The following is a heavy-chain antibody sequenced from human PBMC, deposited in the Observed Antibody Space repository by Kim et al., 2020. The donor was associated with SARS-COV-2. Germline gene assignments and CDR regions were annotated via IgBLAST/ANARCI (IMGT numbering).Heavy chain of an antibody. J-gene: IGHJ6*02. Sequence: GGSLRLSCAASGFTFSSYSMNWVRQAPGKGLEWVSSISSSSSYIYYADSVKGRFTISRDNAKNSLYLQMNSLRAEDTAVYYCARDRVPVSVVVPAAANYYYGMDVWGQGTTVTVSS. D-gene: IGHD2-2*01. CDR1: GFTFSSYS. V-gene: IGHV3-21*01. CDR2: ISSSSSYI. CDR3: ARDRVPVSVVVPAAANYYYGMDV.